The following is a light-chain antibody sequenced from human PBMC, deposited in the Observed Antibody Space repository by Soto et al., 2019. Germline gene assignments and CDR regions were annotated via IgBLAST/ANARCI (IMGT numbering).Light chain of an antibody. CDR2: EVS. CDR1: SSDVGGYDY. V-gene: IGLV2-14*01. CDR3: SSYTSSSTYV. Sequence: QSVLTQPPSASGSPGQTVTISCTGTSSDVGGYDYVSWYQQHPGEAPKLMIYEVSNRPSGVSNRFSGSKSGNTASLTISGLQAEDEADYYCSSYTSSSTYVFGTGTKLTVL. J-gene: IGLJ1*01.